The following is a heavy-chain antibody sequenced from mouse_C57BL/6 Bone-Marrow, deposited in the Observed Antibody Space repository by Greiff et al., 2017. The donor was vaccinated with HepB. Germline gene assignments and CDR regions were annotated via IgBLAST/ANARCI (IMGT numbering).Heavy chain of an antibody. CDR2: IRSKSNNYAT. V-gene: IGHV10-1*01. D-gene: IGHD1-1*01. J-gene: IGHJ4*01. Sequence: EVKVVESGGGLVQPKGSLKLSCAASGFSFNTYAMNWVRQAPGKGLEWVARIRSKSNNYATYYADSVKDRFTISRDDSESMLYLQMNNLKTEDTAMYYCVITDYAMDYWGQGTSVTVSS. CDR3: VITDYAMDY. CDR1: GFSFNTYA.